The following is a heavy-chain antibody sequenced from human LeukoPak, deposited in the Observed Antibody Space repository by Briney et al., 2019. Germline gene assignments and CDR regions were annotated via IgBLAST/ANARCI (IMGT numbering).Heavy chain of an antibody. D-gene: IGHD4-23*01. J-gene: IGHJ5*02. Sequence: GASVKVSCKASGYIFTNHYMHWVRQAPGQGLEWMGLINPSGSSTLYAEKFQGRIIMTRDMSTATDYMELSSLRSEDTAVYYCARDNSIADRGWWFDPWGQGTLVTVSS. CDR1: GYIFTNHY. CDR3: ARDNSIADRGWWFDP. V-gene: IGHV1-46*01. CDR2: INPSGSST.